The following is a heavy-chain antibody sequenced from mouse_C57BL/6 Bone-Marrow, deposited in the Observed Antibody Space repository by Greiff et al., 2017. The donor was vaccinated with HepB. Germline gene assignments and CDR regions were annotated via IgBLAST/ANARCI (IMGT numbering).Heavy chain of an antibody. CDR1: GYTFTDYY. CDR2: IYPGSGNT. V-gene: IGHV1-76*01. Sequence: VQRVESGAELVRPGASVKLSCKASGYTFTDYYINWVKQRPGQGLEWIARIYPGSGNTYYNEKFKGKATLTAEKSSSTAYMQLSSLTSEDSAVYFCARRNYYFDYWGQGTTLTVSS. J-gene: IGHJ2*01. CDR3: ARRNYYFDY.